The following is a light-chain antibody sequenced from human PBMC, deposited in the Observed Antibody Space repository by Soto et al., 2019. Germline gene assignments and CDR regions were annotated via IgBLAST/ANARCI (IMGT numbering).Light chain of an antibody. CDR1: RSNIGSNN. CDR3: AAWDDSLNGVYV. J-gene: IGLJ1*01. Sequence: QLVLTQPPSASGTPGQRVTISCSGSRSNIGSNNVYWYQQLPGTAPKLLIYSNDKRPSGVPDRFSGSKSGTSASLAITGLQSDDEADYYCAAWDDSLNGVYVFGPGTKVTVL. CDR2: SND. V-gene: IGLV1-44*01.